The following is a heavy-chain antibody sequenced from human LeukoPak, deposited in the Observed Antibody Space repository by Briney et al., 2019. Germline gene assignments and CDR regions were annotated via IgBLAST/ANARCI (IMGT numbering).Heavy chain of an antibody. CDR2: ISRNGDNT. V-gene: IGHV1-18*01. J-gene: IGHJ4*02. D-gene: IGHD4-17*01. CDR1: GYTYTRYG. CDR3: ARVHGYYIGLYYFDY. Sequence: ASVKVSCKASGYTYTRYGISWVRQAPGQGLEWMGWISRNGDNTKYVQKFQGRVTMTTDTSTSTAYMDLRSLRSDDTAIYYCARVHGYYIGLYYFDYWGQGTLVTVSS.